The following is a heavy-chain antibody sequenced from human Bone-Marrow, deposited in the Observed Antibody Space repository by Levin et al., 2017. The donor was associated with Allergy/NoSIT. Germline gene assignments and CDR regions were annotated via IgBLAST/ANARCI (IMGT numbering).Heavy chain of an antibody. J-gene: IGHJ4*02. CDR1: GFSFSAYA. CDR3: AKDLSYSSSWLDF. CDR2: ISGSGLTT. V-gene: IGHV3-23*01. D-gene: IGHD6-13*01. Sequence: GASVKVSCVGSGFSFSAYAMSWVRQAPGKGLECVSVISGSGLTTHYADSVKGRFTISRDNSKNTLFLQMNSLRAEDTAVYFCAKDLSYSSSWLDFWGQGTLVTVSS.